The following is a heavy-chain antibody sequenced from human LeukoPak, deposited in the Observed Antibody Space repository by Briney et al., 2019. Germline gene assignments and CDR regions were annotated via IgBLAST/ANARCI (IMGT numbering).Heavy chain of an antibody. V-gene: IGHV3-23*01. J-gene: IGHJ4*02. Sequence: GGSLRLSCAASGFTFSSYAMSWVRQAPGKGLEWVSGISGSGDTTYYADSVKGRFTISRDNSKNTLYLQMNSLRAEDTAVYYCAKGRQARRLQSLFDYWGQGTLVNVSS. CDR2: ISGSGDTT. CDR1: GFTFSSYA. CDR3: AKGRQARRLQSLFDY. D-gene: IGHD6-25*01.